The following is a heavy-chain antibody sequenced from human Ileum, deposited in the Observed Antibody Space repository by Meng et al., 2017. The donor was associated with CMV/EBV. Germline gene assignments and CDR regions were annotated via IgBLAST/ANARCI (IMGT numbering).Heavy chain of an antibody. CDR3: AKTWDY. V-gene: IGHV3-23*03. CDR1: TFTFSSYP. CDR2: IYSGGTT. Sequence: GESLKISCAASTFTFSSYPMNWVRQAPGKGLEWVSVIYSGGTTYYAESVKGRFTISRDNSNNMLYLQMNSLRAEDTAVYYCAKTWDYWGRGTLVTVSS. J-gene: IGHJ4*02.